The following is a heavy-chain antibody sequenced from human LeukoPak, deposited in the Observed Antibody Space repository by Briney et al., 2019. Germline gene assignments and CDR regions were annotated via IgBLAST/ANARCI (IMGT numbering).Heavy chain of an antibody. D-gene: IGHD6-19*01. CDR2: ISSSSSYI. J-gene: IGHJ4*02. CDR3: ARVAVAGIDY. CDR1: GFTFSSYS. V-gene: IGHV3-21*01. Sequence: GGSLRLSCAASGFTFSSYSMNWVRQAPGKGLEWVSSISSSSSYIYYADSVKGRFTISRDNAKNSLYPQMNSLRAEDTAVYYCARVAVAGIDYWGQGTLVTVSS.